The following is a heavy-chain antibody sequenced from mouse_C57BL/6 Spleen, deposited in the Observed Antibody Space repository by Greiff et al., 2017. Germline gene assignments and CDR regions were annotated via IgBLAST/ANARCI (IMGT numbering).Heavy chain of an antibody. CDR1: GYTFTSYW. CDR3: ARVRDYDAFDY. D-gene: IGHD2-4*01. Sequence: QVHVKQPGAELVKPGASVKMSCKASGYTFTSYWITWVKQRPGQGLEWIGDIYPGSGSTNYNEKFKSKATLTVDTSSSTAYMQLSSLTSEDSAVYYCARVRDYDAFDYGGQGTTLTVSS. V-gene: IGHV1-55*01. J-gene: IGHJ2*01. CDR2: IYPGSGST.